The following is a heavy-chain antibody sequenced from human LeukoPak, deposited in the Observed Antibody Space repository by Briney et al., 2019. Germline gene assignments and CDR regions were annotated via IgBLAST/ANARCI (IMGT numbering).Heavy chain of an antibody. CDR3: ARAEAWNPPDY. Sequence: KSSQTLSLTCTVSGGSISSGGYYWSWIRQHPGKGLEWIGYIYYSGSTYYNPSLKSRVTISVDMSKNQFSLKLSSVTAADTAVYYCARAEAWNPPDYWGQGTLVTVSS. D-gene: IGHD1-1*01. CDR1: GGSISSGGYY. V-gene: IGHV4-31*03. J-gene: IGHJ4*02. CDR2: IYYSGST.